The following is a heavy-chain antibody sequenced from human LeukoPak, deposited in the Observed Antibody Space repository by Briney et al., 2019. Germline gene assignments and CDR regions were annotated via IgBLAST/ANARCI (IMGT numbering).Heavy chain of an antibody. CDR2: IYYSGST. CDR1: GGSISSGDYY. Sequence: PSETLSLTCTVSGGSISSGDYYWSWIRQPPGKGLEWIGHIYYSGSTYYNPSLKSRVTISVDTSKNQFSLKLSSVTAADTAVYYCARAGRYCSSTSCYIWFDPWGQGTLVTVSS. V-gene: IGHV4-30-4*01. J-gene: IGHJ5*02. CDR3: ARAGRYCSSTSCYIWFDP. D-gene: IGHD2-2*02.